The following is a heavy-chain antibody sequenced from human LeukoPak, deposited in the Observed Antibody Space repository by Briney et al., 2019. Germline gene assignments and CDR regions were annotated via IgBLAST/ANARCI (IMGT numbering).Heavy chain of an antibody. J-gene: IGHJ4*02. Sequence: SETLSLTCTVSGGSISSYYWSWIRQPAGKGLEWIGRIYTSGSTNYNPSLKSRVTMSVDTSKNQFSLKLSSVTAADTAVYYCARDAATGYSSEFDYWGQGTLVTVSS. CDR3: ARDAATGYSSEFDY. CDR1: GGSISSYY. D-gene: IGHD6-19*01. CDR2: IYTSGST. V-gene: IGHV4-4*07.